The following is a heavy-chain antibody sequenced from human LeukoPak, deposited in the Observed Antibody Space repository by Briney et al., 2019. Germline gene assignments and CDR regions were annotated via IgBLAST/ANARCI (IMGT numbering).Heavy chain of an antibody. D-gene: IGHD3-16*01. CDR3: TRGGGLDV. CDR1: GFTFSNYA. J-gene: IGHJ6*02. Sequence: GGSLRLSCAASGFTFSNYAMHWVRQAPGKGLEWVAIISYDGSNKYYADSVKGRFTFSRDNSKNTLFLQMNSLRSEDTAIYFCTRGGGLDVWGQGATVTVSS. CDR2: ISYDGSNK. V-gene: IGHV3-30*04.